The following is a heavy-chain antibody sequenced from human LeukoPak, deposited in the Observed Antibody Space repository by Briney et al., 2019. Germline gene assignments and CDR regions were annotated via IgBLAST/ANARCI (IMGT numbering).Heavy chain of an antibody. CDR2: ITSSGSIT. D-gene: IGHD4-17*01. CDR3: ARDPDYGDPE. Sequence: NPGGSLRLSCTASGFTFSDHYMSWFRLSPGKGLEWLSYITSSGSITDYADSVKGRFTISRDNAKNTMFLQMNSLRPEDTAVYYCARDPDYGDPEWGQGTLVTVSS. J-gene: IGHJ4*02. V-gene: IGHV3-11*01. CDR1: GFTFSDHY.